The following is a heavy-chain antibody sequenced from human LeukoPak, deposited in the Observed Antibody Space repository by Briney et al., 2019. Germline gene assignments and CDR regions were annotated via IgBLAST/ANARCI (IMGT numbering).Heavy chain of an antibody. CDR1: GGTFSSYA. J-gene: IGHJ4*02. CDR2: IIPILGIA. CDR3: ARGYCSGGSCYWPFDY. V-gene: IGHV1-69*04. D-gene: IGHD2-15*01. Sequence: SVKVSCKASGGTFSSYAISWVRQAPGQGLEWMGRIIPILGIANYAQKFQGRVTITADKSTSTAHMELSSLRSEDTAVYYCARGYCSGGSCYWPFDYWGQGTLVTVSS.